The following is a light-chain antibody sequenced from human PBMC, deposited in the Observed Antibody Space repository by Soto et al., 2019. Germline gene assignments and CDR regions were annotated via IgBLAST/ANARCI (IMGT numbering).Light chain of an antibody. Sequence: QSVLTQPASVSGSPGQSITISCTGTSSDVGGHNYVSWYQQLPGKAPKLLIFEVTNRPSGVSSRFSGSKSGNTASLTISGLQAEDEADYYCSSYTSNRPYVFGTGTKVTVL. CDR2: EVT. CDR1: SSDVGGHNY. V-gene: IGLV2-14*01. CDR3: SSYTSNRPYV. J-gene: IGLJ1*01.